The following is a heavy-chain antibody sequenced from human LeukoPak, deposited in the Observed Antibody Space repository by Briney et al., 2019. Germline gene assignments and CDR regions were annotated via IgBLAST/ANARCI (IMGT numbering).Heavy chain of an antibody. CDR1: RGSIRTADYY. CDR2: IYFSGTP. J-gene: IGHJ5*01. CDR3: ARTSSWYAGAWFDS. V-gene: IGHV4-39*01. Sequence: SETLSLTCTVTRGSIRTADYYWAWVRQPPGEGLEWLGSIYFSGTPYFNPSLKSRVAVSIDTSKNQFSLKVTSVNASDTAVYFCARTSSWYAGAWFDSWGQGTLVTVSS. D-gene: IGHD6-13*01.